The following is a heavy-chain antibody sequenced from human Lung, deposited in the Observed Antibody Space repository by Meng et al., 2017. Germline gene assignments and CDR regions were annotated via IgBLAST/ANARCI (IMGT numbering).Heavy chain of an antibody. Sequence: VQLVESGGGVVQRGMSLRLSCSASCFTFSSYGMHLVRQAPGKGLEWVAVIWYDGSNKYYADSVKGRFTISRDNSKNTLYLQMNSLRAEDTAVYYWARGRYSSSSAVVDYWGQGTLVTVSS. CDR3: ARGRYSSSSAVVDY. J-gene: IGHJ4*02. D-gene: IGHD6-13*01. V-gene: IGHV3-33*01. CDR2: IWYDGSNK. CDR1: CFTFSSYG.